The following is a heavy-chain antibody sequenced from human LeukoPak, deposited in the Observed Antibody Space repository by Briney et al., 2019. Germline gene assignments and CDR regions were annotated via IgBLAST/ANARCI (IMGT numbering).Heavy chain of an antibody. D-gene: IGHD3-22*01. CDR1: GFTISSNS. CDR2: ISPSGGDT. Sequence: GGSLRLSCTVSGFTISSNSMSWVRQAPGKGLQWVSVISPSGGDTFYADSVKGRFTISRDNAKNSLYLQMNSLRAEDTAVYYCARGYYDNYFDYWGQGTLVTVSS. J-gene: IGHJ4*02. CDR3: ARGYYDNYFDY. V-gene: IGHV3-21*01.